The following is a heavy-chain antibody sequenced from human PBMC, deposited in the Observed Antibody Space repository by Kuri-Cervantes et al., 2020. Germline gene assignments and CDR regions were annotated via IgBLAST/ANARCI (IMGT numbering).Heavy chain of an antibody. Sequence: GGSLRLSCAASGFTFSDYYMSRIRQAPGKGLEWVSYISSSGSTIYYADSVKGRFTISRDNAKNSLYLQMNSLRAEDTAVYYCAREGQGYCSSTSCPFDYWGQGTLVTVSS. CDR3: AREGQGYCSSTSCPFDY. J-gene: IGHJ4*02. CDR2: ISSSGSTI. V-gene: IGHV3-11*01. D-gene: IGHD2-2*01. CDR1: GFTFSDYY.